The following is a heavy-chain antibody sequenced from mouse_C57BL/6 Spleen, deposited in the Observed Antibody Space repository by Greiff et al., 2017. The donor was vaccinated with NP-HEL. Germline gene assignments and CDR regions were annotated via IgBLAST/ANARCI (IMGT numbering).Heavy chain of an antibody. V-gene: IGHV1-81*01. J-gene: IGHJ3*01. CDR2: IYPRSGNT. D-gene: IGHD2-4*01. CDR1: GYTFTSYG. CDR3: ARREKDYDYWFAY. Sequence: VKLVESGAELARPGASVKLSCKASGYTFTSYGISWVKQRTGQGLEWIGEIYPRSGNTYYNEKFKGKATLTADKSSSTAYMELRSLTSEDSAVYFCARREKDYDYWFAYWGQGTLVTVSA.